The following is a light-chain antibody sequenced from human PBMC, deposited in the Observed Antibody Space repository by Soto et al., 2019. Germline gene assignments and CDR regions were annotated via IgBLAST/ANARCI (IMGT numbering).Light chain of an antibody. CDR2: RNN. V-gene: IGLV1-47*01. Sequence: QSVLTQPPSASGTPGQRDTISCSGSSSNIGSNYVYWYQQLPGTAPKLLIYRNNQRPSGVPDRFSGSKSGTSASLAISGLRSEDEADYYCAAWDDSLSGSVFGGGTQLTVL. J-gene: IGLJ7*01. CDR1: SSNIGSNY. CDR3: AAWDDSLSGSV.